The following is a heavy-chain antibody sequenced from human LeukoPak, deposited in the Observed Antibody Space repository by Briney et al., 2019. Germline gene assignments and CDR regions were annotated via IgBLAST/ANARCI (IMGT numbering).Heavy chain of an antibody. CDR2: FDPEDGET. V-gene: IGHV1-24*01. CDR3: ATGSGSYQDYYFDY. Sequence: ASVKVSCKVSGYTLTELSMHWVRQAPGKGLEWLGGFDPEDGETIYAQKFQGRVTMTEDTSTDTAYMELSSLRSEDTAVYYCATGSGSYQDYYFDYWGQGTLVTVSS. CDR1: GYTLTELS. D-gene: IGHD1-26*01. J-gene: IGHJ4*02.